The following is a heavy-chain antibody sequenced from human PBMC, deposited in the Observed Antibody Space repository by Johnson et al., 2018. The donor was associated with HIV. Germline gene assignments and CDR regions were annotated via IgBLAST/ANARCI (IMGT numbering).Heavy chain of an antibody. CDR3: ARGLRDSSGHPFAFDF. J-gene: IGHJ3*01. D-gene: IGHD3-22*01. Sequence: VQLVESGGGEVRPGGSLRLSCAASGFSFDDYGMSWVRQAAGKGLEWVSGINWNGGTTSYEDSVKGRFNTSRDNANNSLYLQMNGLRDEDTALYYCARGLRDSSGHPFAFDFWGHGTMVTVSS. V-gene: IGHV3-20*04. CDR2: INWNGGTT. CDR1: GFSFDDYG.